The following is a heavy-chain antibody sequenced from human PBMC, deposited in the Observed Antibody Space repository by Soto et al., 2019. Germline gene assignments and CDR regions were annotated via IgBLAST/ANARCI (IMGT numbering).Heavy chain of an antibody. V-gene: IGHV3-23*01. D-gene: IGHD1-26*01. CDR1: GFTFSTFA. J-gene: IGHJ4*02. Sequence: GGSLRLSCATSGFTFSTFALHWVRQAPGKGLEWVSTISGTGGNTDYADSVKGRFTVSRDKSTNALYLQMNSLTVEDTAVYYCAKGSYSETLYAWHSWGPGSLVTVSS. CDR2: ISGTGGNT. CDR3: AKGSYSETLYAWHS.